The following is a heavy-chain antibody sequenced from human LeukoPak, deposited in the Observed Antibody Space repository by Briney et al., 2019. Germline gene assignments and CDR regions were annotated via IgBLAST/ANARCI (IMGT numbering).Heavy chain of an antibody. CDR1: GFTVSSNY. D-gene: IGHD2-2*01. J-gene: IGHJ4*02. Sequence: GGSLRLSCAASGFTVSSNYMSWVRQAPGKGLEWVSVIYSGGSTYYADSVKGRFTISRDNSKNTLYLQMNSLRAEDTAVYYCARGCSSTGCYGFDYWGQGTLVTVSS. CDR3: ARGCSSTGCYGFDY. CDR2: IYSGGST. V-gene: IGHV3-66*01.